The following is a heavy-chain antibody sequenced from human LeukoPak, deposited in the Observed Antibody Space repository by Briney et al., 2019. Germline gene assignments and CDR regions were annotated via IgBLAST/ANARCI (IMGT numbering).Heavy chain of an antibody. Sequence: GESLKISCKASGYSFTTYWIAWVRQLPGKGLEWMGIIYPGDSDTRYSPSFQGQVTISADKSISTAYLQWSSLKASDTAMYYCARHRSSLKYPPFDWFDPWGQGTLVTVSS. J-gene: IGHJ5*02. CDR1: GYSFTTYW. D-gene: IGHD6-6*01. V-gene: IGHV5-51*01. CDR3: ARHRSSLKYPPFDWFDP. CDR2: IYPGDSDT.